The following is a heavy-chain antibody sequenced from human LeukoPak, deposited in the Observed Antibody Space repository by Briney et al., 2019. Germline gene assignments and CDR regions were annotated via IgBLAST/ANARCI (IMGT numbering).Heavy chain of an antibody. CDR1: EFTVSSNY. Sequence: GGSLRPSCAASEFTVSSNYLSWVRQAPGKGLEWVSVIYSGGSTYYADSVKGRFTISRDNSKNTLYLQMNSLRAEDTAVYYCARTTWELLFTYFDYWGQGTLVTVSS. J-gene: IGHJ4*02. D-gene: IGHD1-26*01. CDR3: ARTTWELLFTYFDY. V-gene: IGHV3-53*01. CDR2: IYSGGST.